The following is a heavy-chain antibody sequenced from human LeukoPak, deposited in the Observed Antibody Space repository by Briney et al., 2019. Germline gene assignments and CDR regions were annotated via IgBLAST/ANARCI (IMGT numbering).Heavy chain of an antibody. Sequence: SETLSLTCAVSGGSISSHYWSWIRQPPGKGLEWIGYIYYSGSTNYNPSLRSRVTISVDTSKNQFSLKLSSVTAADTAVYYCARGPTMVDYYYYYYMDVWGKGTTVTVSS. V-gene: IGHV4-59*11. D-gene: IGHD3-10*01. CDR3: ARGPTMVDYYYYYYMDV. J-gene: IGHJ6*03. CDR1: GGSISSHY. CDR2: IYYSGST.